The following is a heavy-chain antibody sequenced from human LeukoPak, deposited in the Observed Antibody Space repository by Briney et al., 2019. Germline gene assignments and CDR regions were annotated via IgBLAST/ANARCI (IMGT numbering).Heavy chain of an antibody. CDR3: AIGCCSSTSCYFDY. V-gene: IGHV1-18*01. J-gene: IGHJ4*02. CDR2: ISAYNGNT. Sequence: ASVKVSCKASGYTFTSYGISWVRQAPGQGLEWMGWISAYNGNTNYAQKLQGRVTMTTDTSTSTAYMELRSLRSDDTAVYYCAIGCCSSTSCYFDYWGQRTLVTVSS. CDR1: GYTFTSYG. D-gene: IGHD2-2*01.